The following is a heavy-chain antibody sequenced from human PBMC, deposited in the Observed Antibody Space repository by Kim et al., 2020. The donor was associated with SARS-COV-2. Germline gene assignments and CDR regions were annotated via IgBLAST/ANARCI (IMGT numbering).Heavy chain of an antibody. J-gene: IGHJ4*02. D-gene: IGHD3-22*01. Sequence: GGSLRLSCAASGFTFSSYSMNWVRQAPGKGLEWVSSISSSSSYIYYADSVKGRFTISRDNAKNSLYLQMNSLRAEDTAVYYCARGESYYDSSGYRGGDYWGQGTLVTVSS. CDR2: ISSSSSYI. CDR3: ARGESYYDSSGYRGGDY. V-gene: IGHV3-21*01. CDR1: GFTFSSYS.